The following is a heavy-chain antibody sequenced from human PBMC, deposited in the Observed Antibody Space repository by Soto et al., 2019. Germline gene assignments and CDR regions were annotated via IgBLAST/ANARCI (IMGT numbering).Heavy chain of an antibody. D-gene: IGHD3-10*01. J-gene: IGHJ4*02. CDR3: ARAARITLIRGAAYFDY. CDR1: GGSISSYY. Sequence: SETLSLTCTVSGGSISSYYWSWIRQPPGKGLEWIGYIYYSGSSNYDPSLESRVTISVDASKNQFSLRLKSVTAADTAVYYCARAARITLIRGAAYFDYWGQGTLVTVSS. V-gene: IGHV4-59*01. CDR2: IYYSGSS.